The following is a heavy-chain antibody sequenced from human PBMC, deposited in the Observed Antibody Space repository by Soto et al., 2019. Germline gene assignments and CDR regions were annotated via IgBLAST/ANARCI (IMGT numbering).Heavy chain of an antibody. V-gene: IGHV3-33*01. CDR3: ARDDEYSGNGMDV. CDR2: ILNDGSNR. D-gene: IGHD3-10*01. Sequence: QVQLVESGGGVVQPGRSLRLSCAASEFTFSNYGMHWVRQAPGKGLEWVAVILNDGSNRYHADSGKDRFTISRDNSKNTLYLQTNRLRAGDTVVYYCARDDEYSGNGMDVWGQGTTVTVS. CDR1: EFTFSNYG. J-gene: IGHJ6*02.